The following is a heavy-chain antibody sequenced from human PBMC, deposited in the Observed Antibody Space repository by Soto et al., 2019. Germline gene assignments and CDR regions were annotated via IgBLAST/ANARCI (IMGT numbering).Heavy chain of an antibody. CDR2: ILPIFGPA. CDR3: ARSVTTVTTTYYYHGMDA. Sequence: QVQLVQSGAEVKKPGSSVRVSCKASGGSFRNYVISWVRQAPGQGLEWMGGILPIFGPAKYAQKFQGRVTITADESTSTAYMDLRSLISDDTAVYYCARSVTTVTTTYYYHGMDAWGQGTTVTVSS. D-gene: IGHD4-17*01. CDR1: GGSFRNYV. V-gene: IGHV1-69*12. J-gene: IGHJ6*02.